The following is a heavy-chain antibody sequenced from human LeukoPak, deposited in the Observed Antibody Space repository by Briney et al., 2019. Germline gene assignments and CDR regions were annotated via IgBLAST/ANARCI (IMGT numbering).Heavy chain of an antibody. V-gene: IGHV1-2*02. CDR1: GFTFTGYY. CDR3: AARFFTLFDY. Sequence: ASVKVSCKASGFTFTGYYIHWVRQAPGQGLEWMGYINPHSGGTNYAQKFQGRVTMTRDTSISTAYMELSRLRSDDTAVYYCAARFFTLFDYWGQGTLVTVSS. D-gene: IGHD6-6*01. CDR2: INPHSGGT. J-gene: IGHJ4*02.